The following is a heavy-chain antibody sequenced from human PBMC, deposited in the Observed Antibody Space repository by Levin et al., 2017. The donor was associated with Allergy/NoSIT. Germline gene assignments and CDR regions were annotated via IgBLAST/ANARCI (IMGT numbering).Heavy chain of an antibody. CDR2: ITPSNAGT. V-gene: IGHV1-2*02. J-gene: IGHJ6*02. D-gene: IGHD1-14*01. Sequence: ASVKVSCKASGYTFTGYYIHWIRQAPGQGLEWLGWITPSNAGTRFAQKFQGRVTMSRDTSICTAYMEISSLRSDDTAVYYCARQAMIKSELPTSHGMDVWGQGTTVTVSS. CDR3: ARQAMIKSELPTSHGMDV. CDR1: GYTFTGYY.